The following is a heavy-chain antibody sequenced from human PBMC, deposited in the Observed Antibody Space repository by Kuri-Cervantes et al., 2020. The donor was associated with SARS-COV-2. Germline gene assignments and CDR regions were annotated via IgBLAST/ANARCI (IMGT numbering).Heavy chain of an antibody. D-gene: IGHD3/OR15-3a*01. CDR2: ISGSGSNT. J-gene: IGHJ4*02. V-gene: IGHV3-23*01. Sequence: GGSLRLSCVGSGFTFGDYAMSWVRQSPGKGLEWVSAISGSGSNTYYADSVKGRFIISRDNSKNTLYLQMDSLRADDTAVYFCARDKCYGFWREPFDYWGQGTPVTVSS. CDR3: ARDKCYGFWREPFDY. CDR1: GFTFGDYA.